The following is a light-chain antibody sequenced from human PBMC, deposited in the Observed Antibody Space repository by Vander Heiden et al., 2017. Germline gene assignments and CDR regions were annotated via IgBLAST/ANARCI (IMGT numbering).Light chain of an antibody. Sequence: EIQMTQSPFFLSASVGVRDTITCRTSQGISNYVAWYQQQPGKVPKLLIYAASTLQSGVPSRFSGSGSGTDFTLTISSLQPEDVATYYCQKYNSAPPYTFGQGTQLEIK. V-gene: IGKV1-27*01. J-gene: IGKJ2*01. CDR1: QGISNY. CDR3: QKYNSAPPYT. CDR2: AAS.